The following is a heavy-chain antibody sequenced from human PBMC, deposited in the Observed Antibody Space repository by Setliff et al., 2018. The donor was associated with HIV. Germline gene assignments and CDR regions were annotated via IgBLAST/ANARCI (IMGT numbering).Heavy chain of an antibody. CDR2: ITWNSVNI. CDR1: GFQFQFYA. D-gene: IGHD2-8*02. Sequence: SLRLSCLASGFQFQFYAMHWVRQAPGKGLEWLSGITWNSVNIDYADSVRGRFTISRDNAKKSVFLQMESLTTEDTGIYFCARRLSTGQPDVFDVWGQGTKVTVSS. J-gene: IGHJ3*01. CDR3: ARRLSTGQPDVFDV. V-gene: IGHV3-9*01.